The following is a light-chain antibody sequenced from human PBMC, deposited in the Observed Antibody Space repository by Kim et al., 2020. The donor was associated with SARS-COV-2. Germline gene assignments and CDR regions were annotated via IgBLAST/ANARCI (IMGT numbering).Light chain of an antibody. CDR2: GAS. J-gene: IGKJ1*01. Sequence: PGDKTPPSCGAKFNVSFNQVARYQQKPGLAPRLLIYGASTRAAGIPDRFSGGGSGRDFTLTISRLEPEDFAVYYCQQYGSSVWTFGQGTKVDIK. CDR3: QQYGSSVWT. V-gene: IGKV3D-20*01. CDR1: FNVSFNQ.